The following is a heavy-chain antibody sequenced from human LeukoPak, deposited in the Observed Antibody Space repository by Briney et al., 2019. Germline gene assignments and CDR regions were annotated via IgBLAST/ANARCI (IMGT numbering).Heavy chain of an antibody. D-gene: IGHD3-22*01. CDR1: GGSISSGSYS. J-gene: IGHJ4*02. V-gene: IGHV4-61*02. CDR3: ARDQADYYDTSGYSH. CDR2: IYTSGST. Sequence: PSETLSLTCTASGGSISSGSYSWNWIRQPAGKGLEWIGRIYTSGSTNYNPSLKSRVTISVDTSKNQFSLKLSSVTAADTAVYYCARDQADYYDTSGYSHWGQGTLVTVSS.